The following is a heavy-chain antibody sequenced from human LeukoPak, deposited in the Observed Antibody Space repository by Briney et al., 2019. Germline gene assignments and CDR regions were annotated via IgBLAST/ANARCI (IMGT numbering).Heavy chain of an antibody. V-gene: IGHV3-23*01. CDR1: GFTFTNYG. Sequence: GGSLRLSCAASGFTFTNYGMSWVRQAPGQGLEWVSGISGSGGATYYASSVQGRFTISRDNSRNTLYLQMNSLRDDDTGVYYCARGAAAADHWGQGTPVTVSS. CDR2: ISGSGGAT. CDR3: ARGAAAADH. D-gene: IGHD6-13*01. J-gene: IGHJ4*02.